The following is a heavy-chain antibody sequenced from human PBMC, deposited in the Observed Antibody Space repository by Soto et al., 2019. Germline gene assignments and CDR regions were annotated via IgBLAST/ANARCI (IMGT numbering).Heavy chain of an antibody. V-gene: IGHV3-30-3*01. D-gene: IGHD2-15*01. J-gene: IGHJ6*02. CDR3: ARGDREDIAVVVGVRPGEYGVDV. CDR1: GFTFRSYA. Sequence: QVQLVESGGGVVQPGRSLRLSCAASGFTFRSYAMHWVRQAPGKGLECVAVISYDGSNQFYRDYLKGRFTISRDNSKNTLYLQINSLRYDDTAVYYCARGDREDIAVVVGVRPGEYGVDVWGQATTVTVSS. CDR2: ISYDGSNQ.